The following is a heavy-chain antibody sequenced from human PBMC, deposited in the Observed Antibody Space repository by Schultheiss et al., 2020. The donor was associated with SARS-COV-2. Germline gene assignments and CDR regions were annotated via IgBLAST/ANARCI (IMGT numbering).Heavy chain of an antibody. D-gene: IGHD4-17*01. CDR1: GGSISSSNW. CDR3: ARDPPYYGDAPRKDYYGMDV. J-gene: IGHJ6*02. Sequence: SETLSLTCAVSGGSISSSNWWSWVRQPPGKGLEWIGEIHQSGSTNYNPSLKSRVTISVDKSKKQFSLKLSSVTAADTAVYYCARDPPYYGDAPRKDYYGMDVWGQGTTVTVSS. CDR2: IHQSGST. V-gene: IGHV4-4*02.